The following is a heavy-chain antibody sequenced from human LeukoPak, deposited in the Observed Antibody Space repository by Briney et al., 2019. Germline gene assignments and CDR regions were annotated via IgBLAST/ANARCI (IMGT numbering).Heavy chain of an antibody. CDR3: AELGITMIGGV. V-gene: IGHV3-23*01. CDR2: ISGSGAGT. D-gene: IGHD3-10*02. J-gene: IGHJ6*04. CDR1: AFTFSSYG. Sequence: GGTLRLSCAASAFTFSSYGMGWVRQAPGKGLDWVSSISGSGAGTYYADSVKGRFTISRDNSKNTLYVQMKSLGAEDTAVYYCAELGITMIGGVWGKGTTVTISS.